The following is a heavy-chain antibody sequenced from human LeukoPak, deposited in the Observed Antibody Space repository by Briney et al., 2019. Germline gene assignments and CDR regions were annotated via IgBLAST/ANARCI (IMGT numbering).Heavy chain of an antibody. CDR3: AREGGSFDP. CDR1: GGSISSGSYY. Sequence: PSETLSLTCTVSGGSISSGSYYWTWIRQPAGKGLEWIGRIYISGSTNYNPSLKSRVTIAVDTSKNQFSLKLSSVTAADTAVYYCAREGGSFDPWGQGTLVTVSS. V-gene: IGHV4-61*02. CDR2: IYISGST. J-gene: IGHJ5*02. D-gene: IGHD5-12*01.